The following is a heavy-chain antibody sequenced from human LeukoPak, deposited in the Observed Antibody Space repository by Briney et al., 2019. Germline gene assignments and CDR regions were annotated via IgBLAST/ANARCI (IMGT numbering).Heavy chain of an antibody. D-gene: IGHD4-23*01. CDR2: IKSDGSSS. J-gene: IGHJ4*02. CDR1: GFTFSSYFW. CDR3: VRDLDLGGYSSFEY. V-gene: IGHV3-74*01. Sequence: GGSLCLSCAASGFTFSSYFWWHWVRQAPGKGLVWVSRIKSDGSSSTYAASVNGRFTIYRDSAKTTLYLQTNTLRAEDAAVYYCVRDLDLGGYSSFEYWGQGTLVTVSS.